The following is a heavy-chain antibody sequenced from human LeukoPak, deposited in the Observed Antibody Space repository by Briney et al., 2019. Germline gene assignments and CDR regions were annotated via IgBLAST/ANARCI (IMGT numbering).Heavy chain of an antibody. D-gene: IGHD1-1*01. Sequence: SVKVSCKASGGTFSSSGINWVRQAPGQGLERVGGIIPIFDTPNYAHKFQGRVTITADKSTSTAYMELSSLRSEDTAVYYCTRGAFNYNDGYYHGMDVWGKGTTVTVSS. CDR2: IIPIFDTP. CDR3: TRGAFNYNDGYYHGMDV. CDR1: GGTFSSSG. V-gene: IGHV1-69*06. J-gene: IGHJ6*04.